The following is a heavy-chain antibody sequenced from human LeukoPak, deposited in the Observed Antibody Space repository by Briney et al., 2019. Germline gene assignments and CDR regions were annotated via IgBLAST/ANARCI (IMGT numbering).Heavy chain of an antibody. D-gene: IGHD6-13*01. Sequence: GGSLRLSCAASGFNFDDYVMTWVRQAPGKGLEWVTFIRHDGSNKYYADSVKGRFTISRDNSKNTLYLQMNSLRPEDTAVYYCAKDFGSSWSTFDYWGQGTQVTVSS. CDR1: GFNFDDYV. J-gene: IGHJ4*02. CDR2: IRHDGSNK. V-gene: IGHV3-30*02. CDR3: AKDFGSSWSTFDY.